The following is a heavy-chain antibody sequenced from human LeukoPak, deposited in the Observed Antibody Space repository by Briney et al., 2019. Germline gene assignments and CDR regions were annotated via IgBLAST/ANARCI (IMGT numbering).Heavy chain of an antibody. CDR3: ARAPSGSYSRFDP. Sequence: PGGSLRLSCAASGFTFSSYSMNWVRQAPGKGLEWVSYISSSGSAVDYADSVKGRLTISRDNAKNSLYLQMNSLRAEDTAVYYCARAPSGSYSRFDPWGQGTLVTVSS. CDR1: GFTFSSYS. D-gene: IGHD1-26*01. J-gene: IGHJ5*02. CDR2: ISSSGSAV. V-gene: IGHV3-48*01.